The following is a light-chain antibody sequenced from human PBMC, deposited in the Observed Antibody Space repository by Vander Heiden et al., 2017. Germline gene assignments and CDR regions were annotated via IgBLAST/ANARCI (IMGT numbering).Light chain of an antibody. J-gene: IGLJ1*01. Sequence: QSVLTQPPSASGTPGQRVTISSSGSTSNIGGNPVNWYQQLPGTAPKLLIYSHNQRPSGVPDRFSGSKSGASASLAISGLQSEDEADYYCAAWDDGLNGHVFGTGTKVTVL. CDR3: AAWDDGLNGHV. CDR1: TSNIGGNP. V-gene: IGLV1-44*01. CDR2: SHN.